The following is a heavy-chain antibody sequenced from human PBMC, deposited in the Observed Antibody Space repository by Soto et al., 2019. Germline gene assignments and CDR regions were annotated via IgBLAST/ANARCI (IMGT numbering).Heavy chain of an antibody. CDR3: ASQVGGLYGYFDY. D-gene: IGHD2-8*01. CDR1: GGTFSSYA. V-gene: IGHV1-69*06. CDR2: IIPIFGTA. Sequence: ASVKVSCKASGGTFSSYAISWVRQAPGQGLEWMGGIIPIFGTANYAQKFQGRVTITADKSTSTAYMELSSLRSEDTAVYYCASQVGGLYGYFDYWGQGTLVTVSS. J-gene: IGHJ4*02.